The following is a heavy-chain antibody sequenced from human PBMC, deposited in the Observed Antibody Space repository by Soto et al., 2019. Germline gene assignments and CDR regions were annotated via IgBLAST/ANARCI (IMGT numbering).Heavy chain of an antibody. V-gene: IGHV4-30-2*01. CDR3: ARGPSTAAGMVFDY. Sequence: SETLSLTCTVSGGSISSGGYSWSWIRQPPGKGLEWIGYIYHSGSTYYNPSLKSRVTISVDRSKNQFSLKLSSVTAADTAVYYCARGPSTAAGMVFDYWGQGTLVTVSS. CDR1: GGSISSGGYS. J-gene: IGHJ4*02. D-gene: IGHD6-13*01. CDR2: IYHSGST.